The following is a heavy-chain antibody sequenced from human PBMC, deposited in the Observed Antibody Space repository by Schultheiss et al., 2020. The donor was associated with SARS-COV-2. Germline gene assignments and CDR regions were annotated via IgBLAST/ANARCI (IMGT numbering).Heavy chain of an antibody. CDR1: GFTFSTYG. D-gene: IGHD3-10*01. J-gene: IGHJ4*02. V-gene: IGHV3-33*01. CDR2: IWYDGSKK. CDR3: AGSTGAPFDY. Sequence: GGSLRLSCAASGFTFSTYGMHWVRQAPGKGLEWVAVIWYDGSKKYYADSVKGRFTISRDNSKNTLYLQMNSLRAEDTAVYYCAGSTGAPFDYWGQGTLVTVSS.